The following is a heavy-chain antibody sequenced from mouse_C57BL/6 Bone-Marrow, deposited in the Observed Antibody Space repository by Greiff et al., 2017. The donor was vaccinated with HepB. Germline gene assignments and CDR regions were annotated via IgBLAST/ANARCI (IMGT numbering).Heavy chain of an antibody. V-gene: IGHV3-6*01. J-gene: IGHJ4*01. Sequence: DVQLQESGPGLVKPSQSLSLTCSVTGYSITSGYYWNWIRQFPGNKLEWMGYISYDGSNNYNPSLKNRISITRDTSKNQFFLKLNSVTTEDTATYYCARGTVDYYAMDYWGQGTSVTVSS. CDR3: ARGTVDYYAMDY. CDR1: GYSITSGYY. D-gene: IGHD1-1*01. CDR2: ISYDGSN.